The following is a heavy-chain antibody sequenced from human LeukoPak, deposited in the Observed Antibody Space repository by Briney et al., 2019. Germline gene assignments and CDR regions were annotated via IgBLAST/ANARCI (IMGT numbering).Heavy chain of an antibody. V-gene: IGHV4-39*01. D-gene: IGHD3-22*01. CDR2: VYYSGST. Sequence: PSETLSLTCTVAGGSISSRGHYWGWIRQPPGKGLEWIGNVYYSGSTYYNPSLKSRVTISVDTSKNQFSLKLSSVTAADTAVYYCARTYFFDSSGYGFGPWGQGTLVTVCS. J-gene: IGHJ5*02. CDR1: GGSISSRGHY. CDR3: ARTYFFDSSGYGFGP.